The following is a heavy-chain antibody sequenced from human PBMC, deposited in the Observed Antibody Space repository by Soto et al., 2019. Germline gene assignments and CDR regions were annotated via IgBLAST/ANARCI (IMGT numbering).Heavy chain of an antibody. D-gene: IGHD3-22*01. CDR1: GFTFSNAW. CDR3: ATGAQAYSESPLYYPYYFYY. V-gene: IGHV3-15*01. J-gene: IGHJ4*01. CDR2: IRSDTDGGTT. Sequence: EVQLVESGGGLVKPGGSLRLSCAVSGFTFSNAWMSWVRQAPGKGLEWVARIRSDTDGGTTDYLAPVKGRFTISRDDSKNTVSLQMISLKPEDTAVYFCATGAQAYSESPLYYPYYFYYWGHGTLVSVSS.